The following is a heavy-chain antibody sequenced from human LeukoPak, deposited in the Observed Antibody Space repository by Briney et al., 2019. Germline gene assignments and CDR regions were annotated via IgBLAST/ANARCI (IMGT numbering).Heavy chain of an antibody. CDR2: INHSGST. J-gene: IGHJ6*03. CDR3: ARGPIVVVPAAISCYMDV. V-gene: IGHV4-34*01. Sequence: PSETLSLTCAVYGGSFSGYYWSWIRQPPGKGLEWIGEINHSGSTNYSPSLKSRVTISVDTSKNQFSLKLSSVTAADTAVYYCARGPIVVVPAAISCYMDVWGKGTTVTVSS. D-gene: IGHD2-2*01. CDR1: GGSFSGYY.